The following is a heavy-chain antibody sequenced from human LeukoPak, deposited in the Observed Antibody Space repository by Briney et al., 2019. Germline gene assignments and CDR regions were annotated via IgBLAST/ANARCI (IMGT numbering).Heavy chain of an antibody. CDR1: GYTFSDHT. D-gene: IGHD2-15*01. V-gene: IGHV3-30*04. CDR3: ARDHDTHKVLPDVVWKILDY. Sequence: PGRSLRLSCAASGYTFSDHTMHWVRQVPGKGLWWVAVISYDGSNEYSADSVKDRFTISRDNSETALCLQMSSLTPEDTAVYFCARDHDTHKVLPDVVWKILDYWGAGTLVTVSS. J-gene: IGHJ4*02. CDR2: ISYDGSNE.